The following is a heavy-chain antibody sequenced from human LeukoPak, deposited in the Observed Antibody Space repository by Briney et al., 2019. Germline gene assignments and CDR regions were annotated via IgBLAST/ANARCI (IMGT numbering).Heavy chain of an antibody. J-gene: IGHJ4*02. CDR1: GGSISSYY. D-gene: IGHD5-18*01. CDR3: AGGTYSYGYDY. CDR2: GYYSGRT. Sequence: SETLSLTCTVSGGSISSYYWSWIRQPPGKGLEWLGYGYYSGRTKYNPSLKSRVTISVDTSKNHLSLRLTSVAAADTAVYYCAGGTYSYGYDYWGQGTLVTVSS. V-gene: IGHV4-59*01.